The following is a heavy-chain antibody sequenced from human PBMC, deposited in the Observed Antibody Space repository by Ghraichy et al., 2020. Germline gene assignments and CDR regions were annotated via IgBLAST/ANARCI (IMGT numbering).Heavy chain of an antibody. CDR1: GGSISSSSYY. Sequence: SETLSLTCTVSGGSISSSSYYWGWIRQPPGKGLEWIGSIYYSGSTYYNPSLKSRVTISVDTSKNQFSLKLSSVTAADTAVYYCARPNYYDSSGYSFDYWGQGTLVTVSS. D-gene: IGHD3-22*01. V-gene: IGHV4-39*01. CDR3: ARPNYYDSSGYSFDY. CDR2: IYYSGST. J-gene: IGHJ4*02.